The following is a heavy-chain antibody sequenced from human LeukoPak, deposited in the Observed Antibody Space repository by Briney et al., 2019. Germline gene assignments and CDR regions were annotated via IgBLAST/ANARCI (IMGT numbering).Heavy chain of an antibody. CDR1: GYTFSNYG. CDR2: ISGYNDHT. J-gene: IGHJ4*02. D-gene: IGHD6-19*01. V-gene: IGHV1-18*01. CDR3: AREARQGGSVAGDYFDY. Sequence: ASVVVSCKASGYTFSNYGISWLRQAPGQGLEWMGWISGYNDHTYFARKFQGRVTLTTETSTSTVYMELRSLRSDDTAVYYCAREARQGGSVAGDYFDYWGQGTLVTVSS.